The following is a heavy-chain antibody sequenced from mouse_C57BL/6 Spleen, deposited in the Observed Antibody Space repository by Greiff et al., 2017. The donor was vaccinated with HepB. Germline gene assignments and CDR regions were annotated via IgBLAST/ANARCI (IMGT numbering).Heavy chain of an antibody. V-gene: IGHV5-16*01. Sequence: EVQVVESEGGLVQPGSSMKLSCTASGFTFSDYYMAWVRQVPEKGLEWVANINYDGSSTYYLDSLKSRFIISRDNAKNILYLQMSSLKSEDTATYYCARAYDYDGYFDYWGQGTTLTVSS. J-gene: IGHJ2*01. CDR3: ARAYDYDGYFDY. CDR2: INYDGSST. D-gene: IGHD2-4*01. CDR1: GFTFSDYY.